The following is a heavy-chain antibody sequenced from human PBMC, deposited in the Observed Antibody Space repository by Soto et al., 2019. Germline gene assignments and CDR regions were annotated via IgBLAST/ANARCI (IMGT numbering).Heavy chain of an antibody. CDR3: AIGANYYDSSGYPWYYFDY. J-gene: IGHJ4*02. V-gene: IGHV4-31*03. CDR2: IYYSGST. Sequence: SETMSLTCTVSGGSISSGGYYWSWIRQHPGKGLEWIGYIYYSGSTYYNPTLKSRVTISVDTSKNQFSLRLSSVTAADTAVYYCAIGANYYDSSGYPWYYFDYWGQGTLVTVSS. D-gene: IGHD3-22*01. CDR1: GGSISSGGYY.